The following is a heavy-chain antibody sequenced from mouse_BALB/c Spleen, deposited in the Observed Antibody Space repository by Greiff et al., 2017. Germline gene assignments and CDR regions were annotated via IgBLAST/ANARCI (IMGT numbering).Heavy chain of an antibody. CDR2: IHYSGST. CDR3: ARSPRDGYFSAY. V-gene: IGHV3-1*02. Sequence: EVKLQESGPGLVKPSQSLSLTCSVTGYSITSGYSWHWIRQFPGNKLEWMGYIHYSGSTNYNPSLKSRISITRDTSKNQFFLQLNSVTTEDTATYYCARSPRDGYFSAYWGQGTLVTVSA. CDR1: GYSITSGYS. J-gene: IGHJ3*01. D-gene: IGHD2-3*01.